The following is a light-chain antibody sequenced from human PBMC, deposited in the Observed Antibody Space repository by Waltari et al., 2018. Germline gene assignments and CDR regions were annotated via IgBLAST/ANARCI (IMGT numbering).Light chain of an antibody. J-gene: IGKJ4*01. CDR2: DAS. CDR3: QQRSNGLT. V-gene: IGKV3-11*01. Sequence: EIVLTQSPATLSLSPGERSTLSCSASQSVSVYLAWYQQKPGQAPRLRIFDASSRATGIPARFSGSGSGTDFTLTISSLEPEDFAVYYCQQRSNGLTFGGGTRVEIK. CDR1: QSVSVY.